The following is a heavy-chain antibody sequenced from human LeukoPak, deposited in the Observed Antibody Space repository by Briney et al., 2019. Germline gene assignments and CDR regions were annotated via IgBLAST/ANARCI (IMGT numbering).Heavy chain of an antibody. V-gene: IGHV3-23*01. D-gene: IGHD3-22*01. Sequence: PGGSLRLSCAASGFTFSSYAMSWVRQAPGKGLEWVSSITGSSASTYYADSVKGGFTISRDNSKNTLYLQMNSLRAEDTAVYVCAKLDYYDTHWGQGTLVTVSS. CDR1: GFTFSSYA. CDR3: AKLDYYDTH. CDR2: ITGSSAST. J-gene: IGHJ4*02.